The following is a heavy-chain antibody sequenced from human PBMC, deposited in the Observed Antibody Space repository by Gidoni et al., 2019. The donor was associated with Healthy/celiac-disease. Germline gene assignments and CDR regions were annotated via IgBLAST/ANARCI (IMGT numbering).Heavy chain of an antibody. J-gene: IGHJ3*02. V-gene: IGHV3-7*01. CDR2: IKKDGSEK. CDR3: AGTYDSSGYYDAFDI. D-gene: IGHD3-22*01. CDR1: GFPFSSYW. Sequence: EVQLVESGGGLVQPGGSLRLSCAASGFPFSSYWMSWVRQDPGKGLEWVANIKKDGSEKYYVDSVKGRFTISRDNAKNSLYLQMNSLRAEDTAVYYCAGTYDSSGYYDAFDIWGQGTMVTVSS.